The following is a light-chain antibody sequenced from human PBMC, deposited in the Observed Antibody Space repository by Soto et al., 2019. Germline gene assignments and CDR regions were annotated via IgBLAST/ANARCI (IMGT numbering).Light chain of an antibody. V-gene: IGLV2-14*01. CDR2: DVS. J-gene: IGLJ1*01. CDR3: SSYTSSGTLV. Sequence: QSALTQPASVSGSPGQSITISCTGTSSDVGGYNYVSWYQQHAGKAPKLMIYDVSNWPSGVSNRFSGSKSGNTASLTISGLQAEDEADYCCSSYTSSGTLVFGTGTKLTVL. CDR1: SSDVGGYNY.